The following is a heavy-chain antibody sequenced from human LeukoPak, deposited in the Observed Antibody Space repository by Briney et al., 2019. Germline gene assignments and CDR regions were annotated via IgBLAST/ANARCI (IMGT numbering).Heavy chain of an antibody. D-gene: IGHD2-15*01. V-gene: IGHV4-59*01. CDR2: IYYSGST. J-gene: IGHJ4*02. CDR1: GGSISSYY. Sequence: SETLSLACTVSGGSISSYYWSWIRQPPGKGLEWIGYIYYSGSTNYNPSLKSRVTISVDTSKNQFSLKLSSVTAADTAVYYCARAMTPFSPSDYWGQGTLVTVSS. CDR3: ARAMTPFSPSDY.